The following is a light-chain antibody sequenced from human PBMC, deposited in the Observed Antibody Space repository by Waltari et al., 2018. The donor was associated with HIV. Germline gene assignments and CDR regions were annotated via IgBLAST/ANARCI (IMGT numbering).Light chain of an antibody. CDR2: EVN. J-gene: IGLJ2*01. V-gene: IGLV2-18*01. CDR3: SLYTGTTNVL. Sequence: QSALTQPPSVSGSPGQSVSISCTGSSSDVGSYNRVSWDQQPPGTASKLIIYEVNNRPSGVPDRFSGSQSGNTASLTISGLQAEDEADYYCSLYTGTTNVLFGGGTKLTVL. CDR1: SSDVGSYNR.